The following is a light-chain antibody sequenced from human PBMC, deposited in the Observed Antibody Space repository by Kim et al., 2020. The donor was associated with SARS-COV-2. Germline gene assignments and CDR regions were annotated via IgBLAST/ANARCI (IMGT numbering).Light chain of an antibody. CDR2: YDS. V-gene: IGLV3-21*04. J-gene: IGLJ2*01. Sequence: SYELTQPPSVSVAPGKTARITCGGNNIGSKSVHWYQQKPGQAPVLVIYYDSDRPSGIPERFSGSNSGNTATLTISRVEAGDEADYCCQVWDSSSDLVVFG. CDR1: NIGSKS. CDR3: QVWDSSSDLVV.